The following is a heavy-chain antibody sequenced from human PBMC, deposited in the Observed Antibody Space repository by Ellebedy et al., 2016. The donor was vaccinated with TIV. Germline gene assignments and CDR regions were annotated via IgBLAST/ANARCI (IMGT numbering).Heavy chain of an antibody. D-gene: IGHD3-22*01. Sequence: AASVKVSCKASGYTFTGYYMHWVRQAPGQGLEWMGWINPNSGGTNYAQKFQGRVTMTRDTSISTAYMELSRLRSDDTAVYYCAGAYYYDSSGYYYDYWGQGTLVTVSS. V-gene: IGHV1-2*02. CDR2: INPNSGGT. J-gene: IGHJ4*02. CDR3: AGAYYYDSSGYYYDY. CDR1: GYTFTGYY.